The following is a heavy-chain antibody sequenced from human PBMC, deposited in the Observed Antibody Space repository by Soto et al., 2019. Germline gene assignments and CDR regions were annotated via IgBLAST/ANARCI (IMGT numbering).Heavy chain of an antibody. CDR2: IYHTGST. CDR1: DYSISSGYY. J-gene: IGHJ5*02. CDR3: ARVWMVVVPTAVGVKWFDP. V-gene: IGHV4-38-2*01. Sequence: SETLSLTCAVSDYSISSGYYWGWIRQTPGKGLEWIGSIYHTGSTFLSPSLRTRVTMSVDTSKNNFSLRLESVTAADTAIYYCARVWMVVVPTAVGVKWFDPWGPGTLVTVSS. D-gene: IGHD3-22*01.